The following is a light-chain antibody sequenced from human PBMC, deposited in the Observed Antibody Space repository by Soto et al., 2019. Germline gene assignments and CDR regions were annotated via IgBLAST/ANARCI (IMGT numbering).Light chain of an antibody. V-gene: IGKV3-15*01. Sequence: EIVMTQSPATLSVSPGERATLSCRASQSVSSNLAWYKQKPGQAPRLLIYGASTRATGIPARFSGSGSGTDFTLTISSLQAEDVEVYYCQQYFDPLHTFGGGTKVDIK. J-gene: IGKJ4*01. CDR1: QSVSSN. CDR2: GAS. CDR3: QQYFDPLHT.